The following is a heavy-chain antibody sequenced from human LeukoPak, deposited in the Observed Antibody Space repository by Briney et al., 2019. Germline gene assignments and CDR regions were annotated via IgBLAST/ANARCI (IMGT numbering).Heavy chain of an antibody. CDR1: GYTFTSYG. J-gene: IGHJ6*03. V-gene: IGHV1-18*01. CDR2: ISAYNGNT. CDR3: ARDALAWLYYYYYYHMDV. D-gene: IGHD5-12*01. Sequence: ASVKVSCKASGYTFTSYGISWVRQAPGQGLEWMGWISAYNGNTNYAQKLQGRATMTTDTSTSTAYMELRSLRSDDTAVYYCARDALAWLYYYYYYHMDVWGKGTTVTVSS.